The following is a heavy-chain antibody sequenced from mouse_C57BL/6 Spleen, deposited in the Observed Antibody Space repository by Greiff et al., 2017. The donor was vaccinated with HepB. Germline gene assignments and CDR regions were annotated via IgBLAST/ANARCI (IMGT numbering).Heavy chain of an antibody. Sequence: VMLVESGPELVKPGASVKISCKASGYAFSSSWMNWVKQRPGKGLEWIGRIYPGDGDTNYNGKFKGKATLTADKSSSTAYMQLSSLTSEDSAVYFCARWRQGYYFDYWGQGTTLTVSS. CDR1: GYAFSSSW. J-gene: IGHJ2*01. D-gene: IGHD6-1*01. CDR2: IYPGDGDT. CDR3: ARWRQGYYFDY. V-gene: IGHV1-82*01.